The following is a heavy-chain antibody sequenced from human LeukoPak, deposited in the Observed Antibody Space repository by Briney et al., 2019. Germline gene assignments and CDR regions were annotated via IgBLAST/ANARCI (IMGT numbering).Heavy chain of an antibody. J-gene: IGHJ5*02. D-gene: IGHD3-10*01. CDR2: IIPIFGTA. Sequence: SVKASCKASGGTFSSYAISWVRQAPGQGLEWMGGIIPIFGTANYAQKLQGRVTMTTDTSTSTAYMELRSLRSDDTAVYYCARAEVRGVILTPNWFDPWGQGTLVTVSS. CDR3: ARAEVRGVILTPNWFDP. V-gene: IGHV1-69*05. CDR1: GGTFSSYA.